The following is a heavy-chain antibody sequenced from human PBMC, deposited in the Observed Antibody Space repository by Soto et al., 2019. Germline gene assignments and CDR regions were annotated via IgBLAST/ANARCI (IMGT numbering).Heavy chain of an antibody. V-gene: IGHV4-4*02. J-gene: IGHJ4*02. CDR1: GGSISTNNW. CDR3: AREKGAGTYMGFDY. Sequence: QVQLQESGPGLVEPSGTLSLTCGVSGGSISTNNWWSWVGQSPGRGLEWIGEIYHSGSTNYNPSLKSRVTMSVDKSKNQFSLELTSVTAADTAVYYCAREKGAGTYMGFDYWGQGTLVTVSS. D-gene: IGHD3-10*01. CDR2: IYHSGST.